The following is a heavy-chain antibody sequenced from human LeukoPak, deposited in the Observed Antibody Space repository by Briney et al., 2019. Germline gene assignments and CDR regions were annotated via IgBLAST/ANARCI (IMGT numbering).Heavy chain of an antibody. CDR1: GFTFSNSA. V-gene: IGHV4-4*09. Sequence: GSLRLSCATSGFTFSNSALSWVRQAPGKGLEWIGYIYASGSTNYNPSFQSRVTISVDTSKNQFSLNLSSVTAADTAVFYCARLSYPSSGYNLYMDVWGKGATVTVSS. CDR3: ARLSYPSSGYNLYMDV. D-gene: IGHD3-16*02. J-gene: IGHJ6*03. CDR2: IYASGST.